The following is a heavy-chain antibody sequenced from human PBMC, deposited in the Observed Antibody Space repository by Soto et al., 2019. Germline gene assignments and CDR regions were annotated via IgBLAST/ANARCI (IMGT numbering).Heavy chain of an antibody. CDR3: ARDQGDGWPMGPLGMDV. V-gene: IGHV4-30-4*01. D-gene: IGHD3-10*01. CDR1: SGSISSGDYY. CDR2: IYYSGST. J-gene: IGHJ6*02. Sequence: SETLSLTCTVSSGSISSGDYYWSWIRQPPGKGLEWIGYIYYSGSTYYNPSLKSRVTISVDTSKNQFSLKLSSVTAADTAVYYCARDQGDGWPMGPLGMDVWGQGTTVTVSS.